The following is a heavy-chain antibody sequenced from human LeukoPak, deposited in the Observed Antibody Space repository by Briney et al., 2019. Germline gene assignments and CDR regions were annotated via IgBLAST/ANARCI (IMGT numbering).Heavy chain of an antibody. D-gene: IGHD1-26*01. V-gene: IGHV1-18*03. CDR1: GYTFTSYG. CDR2: ISTYNGNT. J-gene: IGHJ4*02. CDR3: AKEGLRVGAPRNYFDY. Sequence: GASVKVSCKASGYTFTSYGISWVRQAPGQGLEWLGWISTYNGNTHYAQKLQGRVTMTTDTSATTTYIELSSLTSEDMAVYYCAKEGLRVGAPRNYFDYWGQGTLVTVSS.